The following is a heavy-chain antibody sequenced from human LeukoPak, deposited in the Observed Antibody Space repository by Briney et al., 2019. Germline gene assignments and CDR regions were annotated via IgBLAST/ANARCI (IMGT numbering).Heavy chain of an antibody. CDR3: ARAGGPYDY. J-gene: IGHJ4*02. V-gene: IGHV1-2*02. CDR1: GYTFTNYY. D-gene: IGHD6-25*01. CDR2: INPNSGGT. Sequence: GASVKVSSKASGYTFTNYYIHWVRQAPGQGLEWLGWINPNSGGTNYAQRFQGRVTMTRDTSISTAYMELSGLKSDDTAVYYCARAGGPYDYWGQGTLVTVSS.